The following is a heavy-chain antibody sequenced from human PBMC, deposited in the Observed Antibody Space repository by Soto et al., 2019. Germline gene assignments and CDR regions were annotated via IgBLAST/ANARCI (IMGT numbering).Heavy chain of an antibody. CDR3: ARGDSSDYSTTTPADY. V-gene: IGHV5-51*01. CDR2: IYPSDSDT. CDR1: GYSFANYW. J-gene: IGHJ4*02. D-gene: IGHD3-22*01. Sequence: GEALKISCSGSGYSFANYWIGWVRPMPGKGLEWMGIIYPSDSDTRYSPSFQGQVTISADKSISTAYVQWKSLKASDTAMYFCARGDSSDYSTTTPADYWGQGNQVTVSA.